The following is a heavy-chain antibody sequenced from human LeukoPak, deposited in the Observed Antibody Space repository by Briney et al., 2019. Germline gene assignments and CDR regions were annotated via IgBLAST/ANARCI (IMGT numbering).Heavy chain of an antibody. J-gene: IGHJ4*02. CDR3: ARGVHATVTRFDS. Sequence: GGSLRRYCAASGFTFSNYWMHWVRQAPGKGLVWVSRINSDGSSTTYADSVKGRFTISRDNAKNTLYLQMNSLRAEDTAVYYCARGVHATVTRFDSWGQGTLVPVSS. CDR2: INSDGSST. V-gene: IGHV3-74*01. D-gene: IGHD4-17*01. CDR1: GFTFSNYW.